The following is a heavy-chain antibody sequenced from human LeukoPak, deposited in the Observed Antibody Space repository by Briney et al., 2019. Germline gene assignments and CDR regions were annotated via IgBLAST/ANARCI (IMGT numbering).Heavy chain of an antibody. CDR1: GFTFSRHR. CDR2: INSDASDT. CDR3: ARICSSTDCLIPD. J-gene: IGHJ4*02. V-gene: IGHV3-74*01. D-gene: IGHD2-2*01. Sequence: GSLRLSCAASGFTFSRHRMHWVRQAPGKGLVWISRINSDASDTNYADFVKGRFTISRDNAKNTVYLQINSLRDEDTAVYYCARICSSTDCLIPDWGQGTLVTVSS.